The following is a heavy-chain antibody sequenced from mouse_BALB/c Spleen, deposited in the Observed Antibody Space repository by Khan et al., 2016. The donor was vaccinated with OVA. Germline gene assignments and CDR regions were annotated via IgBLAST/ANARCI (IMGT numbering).Heavy chain of an antibody. D-gene: IGHD2-4*01. CDR1: GFSLTTYG. J-gene: IGHJ1*01. CDR3: ARFYDYEGYFDV. CDR2: IWSFGST. V-gene: IGHV2-4*02. Sequence: QVQLKQSGPGLVQPSQSLSITCTVSGFSLTTYGVHWVRQPPGKGLEWLGVIWSFGSTDYNAAFISRLCISKDISKSQVFFKMNSLQADDTATYYCARFYDYEGYFDVWGAGTTVTVSS.